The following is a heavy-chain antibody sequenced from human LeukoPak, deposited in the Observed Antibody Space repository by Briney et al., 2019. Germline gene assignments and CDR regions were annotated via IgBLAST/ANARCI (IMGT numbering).Heavy chain of an antibody. Sequence: SETLSLTCTVSGGSISHYYWTWIRQPPGKGLEWIGYIYYSDVANYNPSLKSRVTISVDTSKNQFSLKLSSVTAADTAVYYCARERRSGYFDYWGQGTLVTVSS. CDR1: GGSISHYY. CDR3: ARERRSGYFDY. CDR2: IYYSDVA. D-gene: IGHD6-19*01. J-gene: IGHJ4*02. V-gene: IGHV4-59*12.